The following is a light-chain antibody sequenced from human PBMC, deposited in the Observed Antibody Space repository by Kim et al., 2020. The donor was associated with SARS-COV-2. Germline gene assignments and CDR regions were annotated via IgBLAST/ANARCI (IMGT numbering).Light chain of an antibody. Sequence: SLGDRVPIPCRASRRISNDLAWYKHKPEKAPQLLCYTASALQSGVPSRFSGGGSGREFALSINALRAVDISTYYSQKYNGAPPLTFVEGTKVGIK. CDR2: TAS. J-gene: IGKJ1*01. CDR3: QKYNGAPPLT. V-gene: IGKV1-27*01. CDR1: RRISND.